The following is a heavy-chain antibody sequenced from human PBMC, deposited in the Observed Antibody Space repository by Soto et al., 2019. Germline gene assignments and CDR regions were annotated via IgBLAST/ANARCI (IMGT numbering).Heavy chain of an antibody. D-gene: IGHD3-22*01. J-gene: IGHJ4*02. V-gene: IGHV4-30-4*01. Sequence: QVQLQESGPGLVKPSQTLSLTCTVSGDSVSGGDSYWSWIRQPPGKALEWIGYTSFSGYTSYTPSRKSRVTISVDRSKSHFSLRLTSVAAADTAIYYCVRGGNPYHYATSGPGTFDKWGQGTLVSVSS. CDR2: TSFSGYT. CDR3: VRGGNPYHYATSGPGTFDK. CDR1: GDSVSGGDSY.